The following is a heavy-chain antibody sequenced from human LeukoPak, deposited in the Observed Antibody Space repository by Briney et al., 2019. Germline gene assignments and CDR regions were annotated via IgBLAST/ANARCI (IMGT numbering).Heavy chain of an antibody. CDR1: GFTFSSYG. CDR2: IRYDGSNK. D-gene: IGHD2-2*01. Sequence: GGSLRLSRAASGFTFSSYGMHWVRQAPGKGLEWVAFIRYDGSNKYYAASVKGRFTISRDNSKNTLYLQMNSLRAEDTAVYYCAKDRDVVPAAMRYYFDYWGQGTLVTVSS. V-gene: IGHV3-30*02. J-gene: IGHJ4*02. CDR3: AKDRDVVPAAMRYYFDY.